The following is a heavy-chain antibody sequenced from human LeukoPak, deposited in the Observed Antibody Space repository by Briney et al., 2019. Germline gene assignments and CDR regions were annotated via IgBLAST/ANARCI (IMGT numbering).Heavy chain of an antibody. V-gene: IGHV1-69*01. D-gene: IGHD3-22*01. J-gene: IGHJ4*02. CDR1: GGTFSNYA. Sequence: GSSVKVSCKASGGTFSNYAISWVRQAPGQGLEWMGGIIPIFGTADYAQKFQGRVTITADESTSTAYMELSSLRAEDTAVYYCARDLIGSRSSYSPGAWDYWGQGTLVTVSS. CDR2: IIPIFGTA. CDR3: ARDLIGSRSSYSPGAWDY.